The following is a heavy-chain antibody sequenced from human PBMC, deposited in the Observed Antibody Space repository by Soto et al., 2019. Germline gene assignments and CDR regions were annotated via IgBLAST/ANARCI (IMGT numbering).Heavy chain of an antibody. CDR1: GFTFSSYD. Sequence: PGGTLRLSCAASGFTFSSYDMHWVRQATGKGLEWVSAVGTAGDPYYPGSVKGRFTISRENAKNSLYLHMNSLTTEATAAYYCAEDSRYTYYTDGLDIWGQGTMVTVSS. J-gene: IGHJ3*02. V-gene: IGHV3-13*05. CDR3: AEDSRYTYYTDGLDI. D-gene: IGHD5-18*01. CDR2: VGTAGDP.